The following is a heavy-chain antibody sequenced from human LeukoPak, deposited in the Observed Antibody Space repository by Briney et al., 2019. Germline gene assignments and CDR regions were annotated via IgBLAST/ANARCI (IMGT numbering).Heavy chain of an antibody. D-gene: IGHD6-13*01. V-gene: IGHV4-59*08. Sequence: SETLSLTCTVSGGSISRYYWNWIRQLPGKGLEWIGFIYFGGSTNYNPSLKSRVTMSVDKPKNQFSLKLSSVTAADTAVYYCARRGSASTWFWFDPWGQGILVTVSS. CDR3: ARRGSASTWFWFDP. CDR2: IYFGGST. J-gene: IGHJ5*02. CDR1: GGSISRYY.